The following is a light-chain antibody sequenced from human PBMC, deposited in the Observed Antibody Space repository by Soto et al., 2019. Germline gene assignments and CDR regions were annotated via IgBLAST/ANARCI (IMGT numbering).Light chain of an antibody. J-gene: IGKJ2*02. CDR2: DAS. Sequence: DIQMTQSPSTLSASVGDRVTITCRASQSISSWLAWYQQKPGKAPKLLIYDASSLESGVPSRFSGSGSGTEFTLTISSLXPDDFATYYCQQYNSYSSTFGQGTKLEIK. CDR3: QQYNSYSST. V-gene: IGKV1-5*01. CDR1: QSISSW.